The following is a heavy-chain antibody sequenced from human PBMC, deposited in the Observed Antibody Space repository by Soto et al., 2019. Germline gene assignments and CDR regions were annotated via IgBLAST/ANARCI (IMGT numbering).Heavy chain of an antibody. CDR2: ISYDGSNK. Sequence: QVQLVESGGGVVQPGRSLRLSCAASGFTFSSYGMHWVRQAPGKGLEWVAVISYDGSNKYYADSVKGRFTISRDNSKNTLYLQMNSLRAEDTAVYYCAKDQDQLRHVLPRLIENWGQGTLVTVSS. V-gene: IGHV3-30*18. CDR3: AKDQDQLRHVLPRLIEN. CDR1: GFTFSSYG. D-gene: IGHD3-16*01. J-gene: IGHJ4*02.